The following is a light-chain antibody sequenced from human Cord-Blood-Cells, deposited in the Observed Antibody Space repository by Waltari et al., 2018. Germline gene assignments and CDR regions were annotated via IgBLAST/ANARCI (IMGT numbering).Light chain of an antibody. Sequence: QSALTQPASVSGSPGQSITISRTGTSSDVGGHNYVSWYQQHPGKAPKLMIYDVSKRPSGVSNRFSGSKSGNTASLTISGLQAEDEADYYCSSYTSSSSWVFGGGTKLTVL. V-gene: IGLV2-14*01. CDR1: SSDVGGHNY. CDR3: SSYTSSSSWV. J-gene: IGLJ3*02. CDR2: DVS.